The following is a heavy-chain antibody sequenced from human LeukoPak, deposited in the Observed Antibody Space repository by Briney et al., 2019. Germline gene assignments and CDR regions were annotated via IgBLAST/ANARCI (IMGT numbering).Heavy chain of an antibody. CDR2: IIPIFGTA. CDR3: ARAYCSSTSCYHLDY. CDR1: GGTFSSYA. J-gene: IGHJ4*02. D-gene: IGHD2-2*01. Sequence: ASVKVSCKASGGTFSSYAISWGRQAPGQGLEWMGGIIPIFGTANYAQKFQGRVTITADESTSTAYMELSSLRSEDTAVYYCARAYCSSTSCYHLDYWGQGTLVTVSS. V-gene: IGHV1-69*13.